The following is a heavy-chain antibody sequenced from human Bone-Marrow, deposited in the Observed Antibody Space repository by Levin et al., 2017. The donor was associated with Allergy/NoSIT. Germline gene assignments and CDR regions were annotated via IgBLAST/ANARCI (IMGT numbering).Heavy chain of an antibody. J-gene: IGHJ3*02. CDR2: ISSSSSYI. CDR3: ARLGRVDAFDI. V-gene: IGHV3-21*01. Sequence: SCAASGFTFSSYSMNWVRQAPGKGLEWVSSISSSSSYIYYADSVKGRFTISRDNAKNSLYLQMNSLRAEDTAVYYCARLGRVDAFDIWGQGTMVTVSS. D-gene: IGHD7-27*01. CDR1: GFTFSSYS.